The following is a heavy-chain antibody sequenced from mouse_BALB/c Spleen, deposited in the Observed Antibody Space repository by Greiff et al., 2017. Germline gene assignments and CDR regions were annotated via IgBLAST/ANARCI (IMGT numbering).Heavy chain of an antibody. V-gene: IGHV1S41*01. Sequence: DLVKPGASVKLSCKASGYTFTSYWINWIKQRPGQGLEWIGRIAPGSGSTYYNEMFKGKATLTVDTSSSTAYIQLSSLSSEDSAVYFCAAGSSHYYGYGDYWGQGTTLTVSS. CDR3: AAGSSHYYGYGDY. D-gene: IGHD1-2*01. CDR2: IAPGSGST. J-gene: IGHJ2*01. CDR1: GYTFTSYW.